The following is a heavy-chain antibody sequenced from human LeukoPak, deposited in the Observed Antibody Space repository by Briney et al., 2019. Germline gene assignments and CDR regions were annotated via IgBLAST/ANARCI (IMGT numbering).Heavy chain of an antibody. CDR3: ARETTGLARYFDY. Sequence: SETLSLTCAVYGGSISSYYWSWIRQPAGKGLEWIGRIYTSGSTNYNPSLKSRVTMSVDTSKNQFSLNLSSVTAADTAVYYCARETTGLARYFDYWGQGTLVTVSS. CDR1: GGSISSYY. CDR2: IYTSGST. V-gene: IGHV4-4*07. D-gene: IGHD4-11*01. J-gene: IGHJ4*02.